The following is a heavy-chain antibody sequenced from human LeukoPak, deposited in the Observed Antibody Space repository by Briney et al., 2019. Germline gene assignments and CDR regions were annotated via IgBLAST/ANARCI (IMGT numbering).Heavy chain of an antibody. V-gene: IGHV1-8*02. CDR1: GYTFTGYY. J-gene: IGHJ4*02. CDR3: ARGKRMVTILPLGY. D-gene: IGHD2-21*02. Sequence: RASVKVSCKASGYTFTGYYMHWVRQAPGQGLEWMGWMNPNSGNTGYAQKFQGRVTMTRNTSISTAYMELSSLRSEDTAVYYCARGKRMVTILPLGYWGQGTLVTVSS. CDR2: MNPNSGNT.